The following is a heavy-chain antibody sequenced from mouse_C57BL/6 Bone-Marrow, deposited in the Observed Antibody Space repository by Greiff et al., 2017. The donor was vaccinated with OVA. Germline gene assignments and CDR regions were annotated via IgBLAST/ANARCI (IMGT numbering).Heavy chain of an antibody. D-gene: IGHD1-1*01. Sequence: VQLQQSGPVLVKPGASVKMSCKASGYTFTDYYMNWVKQSHGKSLEWIGVINPYNGGTSYNQKFKGKATLTVDKSSSTAYMELNSLTSEDSAVYYCAREGSYYGSSYVGYFDYWGQGTTLTVSS. CDR2: INPYNGGT. V-gene: IGHV1-19*01. J-gene: IGHJ2*01. CDR3: AREGSYYGSSYVGYFDY. CDR1: GYTFTDYY.